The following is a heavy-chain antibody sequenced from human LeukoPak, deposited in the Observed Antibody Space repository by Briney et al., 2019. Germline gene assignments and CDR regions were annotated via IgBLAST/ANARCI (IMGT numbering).Heavy chain of an antibody. CDR3: ASRSYDSSGSTFDY. J-gene: IGHJ4*02. V-gene: IGHV4-4*07. CDR2: IYTSGSA. Sequence: SETLSLTCTVSGGSISSYYWSWIRQPAGKGLEWIGRIYTSGSANYNPSLKSRVTMSVDTSKNQFSLKLSPVTAADTAVYYCASRSYDSSGSTFDYWGQGTLVTVSS. CDR1: GGSISSYY. D-gene: IGHD3-22*01.